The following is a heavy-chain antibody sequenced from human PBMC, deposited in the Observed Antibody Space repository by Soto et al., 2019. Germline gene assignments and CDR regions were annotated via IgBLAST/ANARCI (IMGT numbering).Heavy chain of an antibody. J-gene: IGHJ5*02. V-gene: IGHV1-3*04. Sequence: ASVKVSCKASGYIFTNYAMHWVRQAPGQRLEWMGWINTGNGNTKYSQKFRGRVTITRDTSASTAYMELSSLRSKDTAVYYCANSSLGDLQRGLFEPWGHGTIVTVS. D-gene: IGHD3-10*01. CDR2: INTGNGNT. CDR1: GYIFTNYA. CDR3: ANSSLGDLQRGLFEP.